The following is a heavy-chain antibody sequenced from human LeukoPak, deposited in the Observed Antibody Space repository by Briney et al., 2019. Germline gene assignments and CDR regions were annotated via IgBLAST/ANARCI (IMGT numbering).Heavy chain of an antibody. CDR3: ARGPTAY. Sequence: WGSLRLSCAASGFSFSGYYMSWIRQAPGKRLELVSYVSTSGSTLYSAAPVQGTFTSSRDNAKNSPYLQMNSLRAEDTAVYYCARGPTAYWGEGTLVTVSS. CDR1: GFSFSGYY. V-gene: IGHV3-11*01. J-gene: IGHJ4*02. CDR2: VSTSGSTL.